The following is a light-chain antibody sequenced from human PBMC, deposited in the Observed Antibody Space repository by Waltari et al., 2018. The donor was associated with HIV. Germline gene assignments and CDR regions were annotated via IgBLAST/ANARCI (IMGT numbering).Light chain of an antibody. CDR1: NRHIGCFNL. V-gene: IGLV2-14*01. J-gene: IGLJ2*01. CDR2: GVT. Sequence: QSALTQPASVSGSPGQSLTISCTGANRHIGCFNLVSWYRQYPGKAPQLIIYGVTYRPSGISLRFSGAKAGNTASLTISGLQVDDEADYYCSSYASDDTVVFGGGTKLTVL. CDR3: SSYASDDTVV.